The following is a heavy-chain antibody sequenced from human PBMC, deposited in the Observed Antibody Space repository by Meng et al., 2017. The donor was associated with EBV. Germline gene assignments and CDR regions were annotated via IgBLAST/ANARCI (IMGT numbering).Heavy chain of an antibody. CDR2: VNHAGRT. CDR1: GEAFRCYR. Sequence: RLIPRETLSFPCGLSGEAFRCYRGTGVRQSHGKVLGWIGEVNHAGRTNFNPSLKSRVSISLDTSKNQFSLKLNSVTVADTAVYYCAEGRGTFDYWGRGTLVTVSS. V-gene: IGHV4-34*01. J-gene: IGHJ4*02. CDR3: AEGRGTFDY.